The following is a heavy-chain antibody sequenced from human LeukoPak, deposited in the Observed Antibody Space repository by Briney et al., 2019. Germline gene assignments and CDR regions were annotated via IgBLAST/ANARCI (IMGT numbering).Heavy chain of an antibody. J-gene: IGHJ4*02. CDR3: AREVSGDYSFDY. V-gene: IGHV4-59*12. Sequence: SETLSLTCTVSGGSISSYYWSWIRQPPGKGLEWIGYIYYSGSTNYNPSLKSRVTISVDTSMNQFSLKLSSGTAADTAVYYCAREVSGDYSFDYWGQGTLVTASS. CDR2: IYYSGST. D-gene: IGHD4-17*01. CDR1: GGSISSYY.